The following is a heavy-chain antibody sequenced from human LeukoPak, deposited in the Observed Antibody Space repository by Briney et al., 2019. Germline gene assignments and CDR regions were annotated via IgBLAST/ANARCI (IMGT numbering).Heavy chain of an antibody. CDR3: ARLGMDGYNYIGY. Sequence: PGESLKISWKGSGYSFTSYWIGWVRQMPGEGLGWMGIIYPGDSDTRYSPSFQGQVTISADKSISTAYLQWSSLKASDTAMYYCARLGMDGYNYIGYWGQGTLVTVSS. V-gene: IGHV5-51*01. CDR1: GYSFTSYW. D-gene: IGHD5-24*01. J-gene: IGHJ4*02. CDR2: IYPGDSDT.